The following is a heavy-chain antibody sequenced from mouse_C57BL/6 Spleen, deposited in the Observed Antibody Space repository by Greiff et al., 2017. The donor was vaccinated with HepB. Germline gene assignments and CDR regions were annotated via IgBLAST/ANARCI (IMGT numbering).Heavy chain of an antibody. CDR3: ARHAYGYDVAMDY. CDR2: ISNLAYSI. Sequence: EVKVEESGGGLVQPGGSLKLSCAASGFTFSDYGMAWVRQAPRKGPEWVAFISNLAYSIYYADTVTGRFTISRENAKNTLYLEMSSLRSEDTAMYYCARHAYGYDVAMDYWGQGTSVTVSS. V-gene: IGHV5-15*04. D-gene: IGHD2-2*01. CDR1: GFTFSDYG. J-gene: IGHJ4*01.